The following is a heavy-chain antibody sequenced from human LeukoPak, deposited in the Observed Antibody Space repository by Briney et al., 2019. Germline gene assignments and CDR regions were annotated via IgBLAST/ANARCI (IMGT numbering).Heavy chain of an antibody. CDR1: GYTFTSYD. CDR2: MNPNSGNT. V-gene: IGHV1-8*01. D-gene: IGHD3-3*01. CDR3: ARAANYYDFWSGYSYYYYGMDV. Sequence: GASVKVSCKASGYTFTSYDINWVRQATGQGLEWMGWMNPNSGNTGYAQKFQGRVTMTRNTSISTAYMELSSLRSEDTAVYYCARAANYYDFWSGYSYYYYGMDVWGQGTTVTVSS. J-gene: IGHJ6*02.